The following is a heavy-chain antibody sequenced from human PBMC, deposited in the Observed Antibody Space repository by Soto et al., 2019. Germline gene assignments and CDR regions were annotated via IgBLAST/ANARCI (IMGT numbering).Heavy chain of an antibody. CDR3: ARVPTMVRGVNSDFDI. CDR2: IYYSGST. V-gene: IGHV4-59*01. J-gene: IGHJ3*02. Sequence: SETLSLTCTVSGGSISSYYWSWIRQPPGKGLEWIGYIYYSGSTNYNPSLKSRVTISVDTSKNQFSLKLSSVTAADTAVYYCARVPTMVRGVNSDFDIWGQGTMVTVSS. D-gene: IGHD3-10*01. CDR1: GGSISSYY.